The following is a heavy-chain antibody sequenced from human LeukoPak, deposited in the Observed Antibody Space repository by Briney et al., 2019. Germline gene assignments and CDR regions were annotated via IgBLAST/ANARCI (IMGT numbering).Heavy chain of an antibody. Sequence: GGSLRLSCSASGFTFSSYAMHWVRQAPGKGLEYVSAISSNGGSTYYADSVKGRFTISRDNSKNTLYLQMSSLRAEDTAAYYCVRASPCSGGSCYWGWDFDYWGQGTLVTVSS. J-gene: IGHJ4*02. CDR1: GFTFSSYA. CDR3: VRASPCSGGSCYWGWDFDY. D-gene: IGHD2-15*01. V-gene: IGHV3-64D*06. CDR2: ISSNGGST.